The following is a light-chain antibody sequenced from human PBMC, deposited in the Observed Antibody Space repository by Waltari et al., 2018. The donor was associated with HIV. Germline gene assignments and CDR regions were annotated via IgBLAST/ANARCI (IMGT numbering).Light chain of an antibody. CDR3: CSYAGTYTYV. Sequence: QSALTQPRSVSGSPGQSVTISCTGTASDIGYFDYVSWYQQYPGKAPTVIIYEVFQRPSGVPDRFTASKSGITASLTISGLQDEDEADYYCCSYAGTYTYVFGSGTKVTVL. V-gene: IGLV2-11*01. CDR1: ASDIGYFDY. J-gene: IGLJ1*01. CDR2: EVF.